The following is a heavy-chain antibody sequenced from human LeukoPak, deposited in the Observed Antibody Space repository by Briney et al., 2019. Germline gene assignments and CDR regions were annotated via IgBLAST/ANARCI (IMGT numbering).Heavy chain of an antibody. CDR2: ISSSSSYI. Sequence: PGGSLRLSCAASGFTFSSYSMNWVRQAPGKGLEWVSSISSSSSYIYYADSVKGRFTISRDNAKNSLYLQMNSLRAEDTAVYYCARDQDIVVVPATLDYWGQGTLVTVSS. D-gene: IGHD2-2*01. V-gene: IGHV3-21*01. CDR3: ARDQDIVVVPATLDY. CDR1: GFTFSSYS. J-gene: IGHJ4*02.